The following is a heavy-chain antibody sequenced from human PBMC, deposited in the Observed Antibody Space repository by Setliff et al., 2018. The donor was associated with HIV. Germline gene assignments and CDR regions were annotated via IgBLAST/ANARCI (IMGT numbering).Heavy chain of an antibody. J-gene: IGHJ4*02. CDR2: FYHSGST. D-gene: IGHD3-22*01. Sequence: LSLTCTVSGASISSGSHFWGWIRQPPGKGLEWIGSFYHSGSTFYNPSLTSRVTISVDTSKNQFSLKVTSVTAADTAVYYCARGTVITYFYDSSGSFDYWGQGTLVTVSS. CDR3: ARGTVITYFYDSSGSFDY. V-gene: IGHV4-39*07. CDR1: GASISSGSHF.